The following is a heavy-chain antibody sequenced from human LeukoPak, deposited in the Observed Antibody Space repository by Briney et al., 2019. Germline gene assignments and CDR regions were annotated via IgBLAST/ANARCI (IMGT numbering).Heavy chain of an antibody. CDR2: TYYRSRWYN. D-gene: IGHD6-13*01. V-gene: IGHV6-1*01. CDR3: AGEGTDRSSSWWYYFDY. CDR1: GDSVSSNTGA. J-gene: IGHJ4*02. Sequence: SQTLSLTCAISGDSVSSNTGAWSWIRQSPSRGLEWLGRTYYRSRWYNDYAVSVEGRMSINADASKNQFSLQLNSVTPDDTAVYYCAGEGTDRSSSWWYYFDYWGQGALVTVSS.